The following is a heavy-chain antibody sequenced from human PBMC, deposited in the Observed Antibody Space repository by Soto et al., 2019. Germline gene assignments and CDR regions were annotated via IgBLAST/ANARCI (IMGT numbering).Heavy chain of an antibody. CDR3: ARVGVGAYHFDY. V-gene: IGHV3-74*01. J-gene: IGHJ4*02. CDR1: GFTFSSYW. Sequence: EVQLVESGGGLVQPGGSLRLSCAASGFTFSSYWMHWVRQAPGKGLVWVSRINSDGSTTSYADSVKGRFAISRDNAKNTRYLQMNSLRAEDTAVYYCARVGVGAYHFDYWGQGTVVTVPS. CDR2: INSDGSTT. D-gene: IGHD1-26*01.